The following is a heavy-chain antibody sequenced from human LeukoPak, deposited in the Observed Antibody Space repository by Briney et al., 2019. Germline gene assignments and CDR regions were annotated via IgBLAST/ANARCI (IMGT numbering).Heavy chain of an antibody. CDR1: GGSISSYY. CDR3: ARGYYYDSSGYYPTFFDY. D-gene: IGHD3-22*01. CDR2: SYYSGST. J-gene: IGHJ4*02. V-gene: IGHV4-59*01. Sequence: SETLSLTCTASGGSISSYYWSWIRQPPGKGLVWIRPSYYSGSTNYNTSLKSRVTISVDTSKNQFSLKLSSVTAADTAVYYCARGYYYDSSGYYPTFFDYWAREPWSPSPQ.